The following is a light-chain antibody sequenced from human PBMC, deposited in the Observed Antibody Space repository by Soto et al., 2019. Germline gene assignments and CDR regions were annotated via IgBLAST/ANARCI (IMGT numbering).Light chain of an antibody. V-gene: IGKV1-5*03. CDR2: QTS. Sequence: QLIQSPSTLSASVGDRVNITCRGTDSITTWLAWYQQKRGKAPTLLIYQTSVLQNGVPSRFSGTGSETEFTLTIDSLQPGDVATYYCQNYHVFGQGTEVEI. CDR3: QNYHV. J-gene: IGKJ2*01. CDR1: DSITTW.